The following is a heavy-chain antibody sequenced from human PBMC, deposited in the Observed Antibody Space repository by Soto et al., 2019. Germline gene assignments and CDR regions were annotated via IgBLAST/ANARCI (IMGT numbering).Heavy chain of an antibody. CDR2: ISSSSSTI. CDR1: GFTFSSYS. D-gene: IGHD6-13*01. V-gene: IGHV3-48*01. J-gene: IGHJ6*02. Sequence: GGSLRLSCAASGFTFSSYSMNWVRQAPGKGLEWVSYISSSSSTIYYADSVKGRFTISRDNAKNSLYLQMNSLRAEDTAVYYCASGEAAAAYYYYGMDVWGQGTTVTVSS. CDR3: ASGEAAAAYYYYGMDV.